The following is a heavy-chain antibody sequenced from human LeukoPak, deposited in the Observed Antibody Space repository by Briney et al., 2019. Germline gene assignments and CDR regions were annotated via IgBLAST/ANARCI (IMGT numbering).Heavy chain of an antibody. Sequence: GGSLRLSCAASGFTFSSYGMHWVRQAPGKGLEWVAFIRYDGGNKYYADSMKGRFTISRDNSKNTLYLQMNSLRAEDTAVYYCAKSPPNWNLDYFDYWGQGTLVIVSS. D-gene: IGHD1-1*01. CDR2: IRYDGGNK. V-gene: IGHV3-30*02. J-gene: IGHJ4*02. CDR3: AKSPPNWNLDYFDY. CDR1: GFTFSSYG.